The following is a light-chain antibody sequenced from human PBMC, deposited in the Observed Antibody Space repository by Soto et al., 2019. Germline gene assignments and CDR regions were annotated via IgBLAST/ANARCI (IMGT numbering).Light chain of an antibody. CDR1: QSVLYSTNNKNY. V-gene: IGKV4-1*01. CDR2: WAA. J-gene: IGKJ4*01. CDR3: QQSYITLLT. Sequence: DIVMTQSPDSLAVSLGERATINCKSSQSVLYSTNNKNYLAWYQQKPGQPPKLLIYWAATRESGVPDRFSGSGSVTDFTLTISSLQDEDVAVYYCQQSYITLLTFGGRNKFEIK.